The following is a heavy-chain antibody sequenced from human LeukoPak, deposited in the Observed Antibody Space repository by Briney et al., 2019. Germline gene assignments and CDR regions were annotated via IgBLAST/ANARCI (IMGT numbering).Heavy chain of an antibody. V-gene: IGHV3-7*01. CDR1: GFTFSRYW. Sequence: PGGSLRLSCAASGFTFSRYWMSWVRQAPGKGLEWVANIKEDGSGKYYVDSVKGRFTISRDNAKKSLYFQMNSLRAEDTAVYYCARDQVLAMIGVLQGAFDLWGQGTMVTVSS. D-gene: IGHD3-22*01. CDR2: IKEDGSGK. CDR3: ARDQVLAMIGVLQGAFDL. J-gene: IGHJ3*01.